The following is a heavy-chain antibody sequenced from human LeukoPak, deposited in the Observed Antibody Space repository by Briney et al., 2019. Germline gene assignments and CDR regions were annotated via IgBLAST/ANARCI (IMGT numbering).Heavy chain of an antibody. Sequence: SETLSLTCTVSGGSISSYYWSWIRQPAGKGLEWIGRIYTSGSTNYNPSLKSRVTMSVDTSKNQFSLKLSSVTAADTAVYYCARIPAGWTVGATDPWGQGTLVTVSS. V-gene: IGHV4-4*07. CDR3: ARIPAGWTVGATDP. CDR2: IYTSGST. CDR1: GGSISSYY. J-gene: IGHJ5*02. D-gene: IGHD1-26*01.